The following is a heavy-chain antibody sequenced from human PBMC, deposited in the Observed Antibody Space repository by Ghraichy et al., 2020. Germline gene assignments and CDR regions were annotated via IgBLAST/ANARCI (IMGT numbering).Heavy chain of an antibody. J-gene: IGHJ6*02. CDR1: GDSISSGTYY. Sequence: SQTLSLTCTVSGDSISSGTYYWNWIRQPAGKELEWIGRIFIGGGTNYNPYLKSRVSISVDTSKSQFSLRLNSVTAADTGVYFCARHYFGSGSFSTRRGMDVWGQGTTVIVSS. D-gene: IGHD3-10*01. CDR3: ARHYFGSGSFSTRRGMDV. V-gene: IGHV4-61*02. CDR2: IFIGGGT.